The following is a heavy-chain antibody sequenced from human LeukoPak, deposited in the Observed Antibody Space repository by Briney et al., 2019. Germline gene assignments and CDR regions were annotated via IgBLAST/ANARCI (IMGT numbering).Heavy chain of an antibody. Sequence: PGGSLRLSCAASGFTFSSYAMSWVRQAPGKGLGWVSAISGSGGSTYYADSVKGRFTISRDNSKNTLYLQMNSLRAEDTAVYYCAKDLGITMIVVVIPDAFDIWGQGTMVTVSS. J-gene: IGHJ3*02. V-gene: IGHV3-23*01. CDR2: ISGSGGST. CDR1: GFTFSSYA. CDR3: AKDLGITMIVVVIPDAFDI. D-gene: IGHD3-22*01.